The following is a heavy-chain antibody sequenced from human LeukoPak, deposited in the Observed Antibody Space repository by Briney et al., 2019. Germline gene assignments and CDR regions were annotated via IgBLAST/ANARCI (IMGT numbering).Heavy chain of an antibody. CDR3: VRDLELVYYDSTAYEY. V-gene: IGHV3-74*01. CDR2: INEDGAYA. Sequence: GGSLRLSCAASGFTFSGYWMHWVRQVPGKGLVWVARINEDGAYASCADSVKGRFTISRDNAKNTLFLQMSSLRAGDTAVYYCVRDLELVYYDSTAYEYWGQGNLVTVSS. CDR1: GFTFSGYW. D-gene: IGHD3-22*01. J-gene: IGHJ4*02.